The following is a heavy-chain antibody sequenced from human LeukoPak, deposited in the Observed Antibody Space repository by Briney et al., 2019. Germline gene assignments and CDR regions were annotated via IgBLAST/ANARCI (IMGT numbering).Heavy chain of an antibody. J-gene: IGHJ4*02. CDR1: GFTFSSYW. D-gene: IGHD4-17*01. CDR2: ISYDGSNK. CDR3: AREYGDYIDY. V-gene: IGHV3-30-3*01. Sequence: PGGSLRLSCAASGFTFSSYWMSWVRQAPGKGLEWVAVISYDGSNKYYADSVKGRFTISRDNSKNTLYLQMNSLRAEDTAVYYCAREYGDYIDYWGQGTLVTVSS.